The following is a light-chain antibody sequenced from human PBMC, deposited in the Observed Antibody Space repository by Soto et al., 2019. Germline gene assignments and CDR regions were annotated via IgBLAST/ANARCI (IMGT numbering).Light chain of an antibody. V-gene: IGKV3-15*01. CDR3: QQYNSWPLT. Sequence: EIAVTQSPATLSVSPGERATLSCRASQSVSSNLAWYQQKPGQAPRLLVWRASNRATGLPARFSGSGSGTEFTLTISSLQSEDFAVYYCQQYNSWPLTFGGGTKVEVK. CDR1: QSVSSN. CDR2: RAS. J-gene: IGKJ4*01.